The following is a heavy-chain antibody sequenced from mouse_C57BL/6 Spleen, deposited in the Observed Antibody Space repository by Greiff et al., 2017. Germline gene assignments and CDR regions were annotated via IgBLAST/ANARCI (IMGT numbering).Heavy chain of an antibody. CDR1: GYTFTSYW. J-gene: IGHJ4*01. V-gene: IGHV1-59*01. Sequence: QVQLQQPGAELVRSGTSVKLSCKASGYTFTSYWMHWVKQRPGQGLEWIGVIDPSDSYTNYNQKFKGKATLTVDTSSSTAYMQLSSLTSEDSAVYYCATRGNYYGSRDYAMDYWGQGTSVTVSS. D-gene: IGHD1-1*01. CDR3: ATRGNYYGSRDYAMDY. CDR2: IDPSDSYT.